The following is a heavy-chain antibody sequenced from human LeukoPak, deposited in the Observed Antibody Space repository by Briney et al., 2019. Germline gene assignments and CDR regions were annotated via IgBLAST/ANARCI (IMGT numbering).Heavy chain of an antibody. V-gene: IGHV4-59*01. CDR2: MYYSGST. CDR3: ARGQDTAMVFDY. D-gene: IGHD5-18*01. J-gene: IGHJ4*02. CDR1: GGSISSYY. Sequence: SETLSLSCTASGGSISSYYWTWLRQPPGKGLEWIGYMYYSGSTNYNPSLKSRVTISVDTSKNQFSLKLSSVTAADTAVYYCARGQDTAMVFDYWGQGTLVTVSS.